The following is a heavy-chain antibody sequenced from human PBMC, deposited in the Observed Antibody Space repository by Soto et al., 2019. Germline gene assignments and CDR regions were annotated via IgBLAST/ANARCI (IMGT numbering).Heavy chain of an antibody. J-gene: IGHJ6*02. CDR1: GFTLSNYW. CDR2: INQNGRDK. CDR3: AREPTTSVVNYGMDV. V-gene: IGHV3-7*01. Sequence: EVQLVESGGGLVQPGGSLRLSCAASGFTLSNYWMSWVRQAPGKGLEWVANINQNGRDKYYVDSVKGRFTISRDNAKELLYLKMKSLRDEDTAVYYCAREPTTSVVNYGMDVWGQGTTVTVSS.